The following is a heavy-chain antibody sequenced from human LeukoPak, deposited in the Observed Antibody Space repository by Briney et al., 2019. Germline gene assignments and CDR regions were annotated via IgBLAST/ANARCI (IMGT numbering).Heavy chain of an antibody. Sequence: ASVKVSCKASGYTFADYYVHWVRQALGQGREGMGWINPKTNGTNFALKFLGRVTMTRDTSISTAYMELTSLRSDDTALYYCARSKRRGDLLDYWGQGILVTVSS. D-gene: IGHD2-21*02. J-gene: IGHJ4*02. CDR2: INPKTNGT. CDR3: ARSKRRGDLLDY. V-gene: IGHV1-2*02. CDR1: GYTFADYY.